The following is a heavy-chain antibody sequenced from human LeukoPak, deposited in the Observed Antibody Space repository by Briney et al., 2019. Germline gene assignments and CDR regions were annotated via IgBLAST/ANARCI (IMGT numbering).Heavy chain of an antibody. J-gene: IGHJ4*02. V-gene: IGHV3-23*01. Sequence: SGGSLRLSCAASGFTFSSYAMSWVRQAPGKGLEWVSAISDSGGSTYYADSVKGRFTISRDNSKNPLYLQMNSLRAEDTAVYYCARRAGAYSHPYDYWGQGTLVTVSS. CDR3: ARRAGAYSHPYDY. CDR2: ISDSGGST. D-gene: IGHD4/OR15-4a*01. CDR1: GFTFSSYA.